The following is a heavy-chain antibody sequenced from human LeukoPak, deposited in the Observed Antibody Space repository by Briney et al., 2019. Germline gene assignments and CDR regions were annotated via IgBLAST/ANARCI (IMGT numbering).Heavy chain of an antibody. CDR3: AKVYESWLRLSFDY. D-gene: IGHD5-12*01. J-gene: IGHJ4*02. CDR1: GFTVSSNY. V-gene: IGHV3-23*01. Sequence: PGGSLRLSCAASGFTVSSNYMSWVRQAPGKGLEWVSAISGSGGSTYYADSVKGRFTISRDNSKNTLYLQMNSLRAEDTAVYYCAKVYESWLRLSFDYWGQGTLVTVSS. CDR2: ISGSGGST.